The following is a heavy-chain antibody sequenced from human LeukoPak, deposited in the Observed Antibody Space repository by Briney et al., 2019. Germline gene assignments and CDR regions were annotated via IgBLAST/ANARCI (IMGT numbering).Heavy chain of an antibody. CDR2: IIPIFGTA. V-gene: IGHV1-69*05. CDR1: GGPFSSYA. Sequence: SVKVSCKASGGPFSSYAISWVRQAPGQGLEWMGGIIPIFGTANYAQKFQGRVTITTDESTSTAYMELSSLRSEDTAVYYCARGASGCSSTSCYLDAFDIWGQGTMVTVSS. CDR3: ARGASGCSSTSCYLDAFDI. J-gene: IGHJ3*02. D-gene: IGHD2-2*01.